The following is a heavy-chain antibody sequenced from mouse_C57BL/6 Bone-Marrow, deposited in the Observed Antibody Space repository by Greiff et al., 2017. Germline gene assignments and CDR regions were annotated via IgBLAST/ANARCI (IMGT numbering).Heavy chain of an antibody. CDR2: IYPKSGST. CDR3: ARYGWGFLDD. J-gene: IGHJ1*03. D-gene: IGHD1-1*02. Sequence: QVQLQQPGAELVRPGASVQLSCKASGYTFTSYGISWVKQRTGQGLEWIGEIYPKSGSTYYNEKFKGKATLTVDKSSSTAYMELRSLTSEDSAVYFCARYGWGFLDDWGKGTTVTVSS. CDR1: GYTFTSYG. V-gene: IGHV1-81*01.